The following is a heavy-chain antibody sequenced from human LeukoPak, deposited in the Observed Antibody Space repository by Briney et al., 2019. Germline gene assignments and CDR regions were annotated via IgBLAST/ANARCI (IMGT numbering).Heavy chain of an antibody. CDR1: GYTFTGYY. Sequence: ASVKVSCKASGYTFTGYYMHWVRQAPGQGLEWMGWINPNSGGTNYAQKFQGRVTMTRDTSISTAYMELSRLRSDDTAVYYCARDWMLVHRPDYWGQGTLVTVSS. D-gene: IGHD6-13*01. CDR2: INPNSGGT. V-gene: IGHV1-2*02. J-gene: IGHJ4*02. CDR3: ARDWMLVHRPDY.